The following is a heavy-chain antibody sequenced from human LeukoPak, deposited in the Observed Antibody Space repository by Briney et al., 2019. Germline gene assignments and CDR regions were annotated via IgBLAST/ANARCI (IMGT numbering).Heavy chain of an antibody. CDR3: ARDGVYYGSGSPPL. CDR2: IYSGGST. J-gene: IGHJ4*02. D-gene: IGHD3-10*01. CDR1: GFTVSSNY. V-gene: IGHV3-66*01. Sequence: PGGSLRLSCAASGFTVSSNYMSWVRQAPGKGLEWVSVIYSGGSTYYADSVKGRFTISRDNSKNTLYLQMNSLRAEDTAVYYCARDGVYYGSGSPPLWGQGTLVTVSS.